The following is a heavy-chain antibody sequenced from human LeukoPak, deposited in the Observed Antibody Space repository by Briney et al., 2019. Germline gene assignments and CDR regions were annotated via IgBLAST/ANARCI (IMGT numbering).Heavy chain of an antibody. Sequence: GGSLRLSCAASGFTFSNYWMSWVRQAPGKGLEWVANIKPDGSADYYVNSLKGRFTISRDNAKRSLFLEMISLRAEDTAVYYCAREGTTLWNYFGSWGQGTLVTVSS. CDR3: AREGTTLWNYFGS. CDR2: IKPDGSAD. CDR1: GFTFSNYW. D-gene: IGHD4-11*01. J-gene: IGHJ4*02. V-gene: IGHV3-7*01.